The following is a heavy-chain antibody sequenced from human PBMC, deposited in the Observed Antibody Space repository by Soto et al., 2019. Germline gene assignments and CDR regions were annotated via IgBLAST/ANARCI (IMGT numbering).Heavy chain of an antibody. D-gene: IGHD3-16*01. V-gene: IGHV4-59*01. J-gene: IGHJ3*02. CDR2: IYYSGST. CDR3: ARGDLDTDAFDI. CDR1: GGSINSYY. Sequence: QVQLQESGPGLVKPSETLSLTCTVSGGSINSYYYSWFRQPPGRGLEGIGYIYYSGSTTYNPSLRSRVTISVDTSKNQFSLKLSSVTAADTAVYYCARGDLDTDAFDIWGQGTVVTVSS.